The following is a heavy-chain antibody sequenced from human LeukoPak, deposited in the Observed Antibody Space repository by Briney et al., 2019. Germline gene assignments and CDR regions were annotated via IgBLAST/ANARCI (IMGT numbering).Heavy chain of an antibody. J-gene: IGHJ6*03. CDR1: NYTFTSYG. CDR3: ARGGTPVFYYYMDV. Sequence: ASVKVSCKASNYTFTSYGLSWVRQPPGQGREWMGWISAYNGNTNYAQKLQGRVTMTRDTSISTAYMELSKLRSDDTAVYYCARGGTPVFYYYMDVWGEGTTVTVSS. D-gene: IGHD5/OR15-5a*01. CDR2: ISAYNGNT. V-gene: IGHV1-18*01.